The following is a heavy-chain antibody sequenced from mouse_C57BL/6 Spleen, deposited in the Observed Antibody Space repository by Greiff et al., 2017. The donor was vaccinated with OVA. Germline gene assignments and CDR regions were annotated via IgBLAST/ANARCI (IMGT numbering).Heavy chain of an antibody. D-gene: IGHD1-1*01. Sequence: VQLQQSGPVLVKPGASVKMSCKASGYTFTDYYMNWVKQSHGKSLEWIGVINPYNGGTSYNQKFKGKATLTVDKSSSTAYMELNSLTSEDSAVYYCANYYGSSGYFDYWGQGTTLTVSS. CDR2: INPYNGGT. CDR1: GYTFTDYY. V-gene: IGHV1-19*01. CDR3: ANYYGSSGYFDY. J-gene: IGHJ2*01.